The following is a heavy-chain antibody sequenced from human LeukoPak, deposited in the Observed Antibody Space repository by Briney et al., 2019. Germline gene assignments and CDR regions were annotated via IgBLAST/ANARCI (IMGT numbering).Heavy chain of an antibody. D-gene: IGHD3-3*01. V-gene: IGHV1-58*01. Sequence: SVKVSCKASGFTFATSAVQWVRQARGQRLEWIGWIVVGSDHTNYAQKLQERVTISRDMSTSTAYMELSSLRSEDTAVYYCAKDKGVRRFLEWPFDYWGQGTLVTVSS. J-gene: IGHJ4*02. CDR3: AKDKGVRRFLEWPFDY. CDR1: GFTFATSA. CDR2: IVVGSDHT.